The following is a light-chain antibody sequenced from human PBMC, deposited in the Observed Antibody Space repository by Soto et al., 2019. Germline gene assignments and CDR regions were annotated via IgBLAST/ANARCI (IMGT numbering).Light chain of an antibody. V-gene: IGLV2-14*01. CDR2: EVT. Sequence: QSALTQPASVSGSPGQSITISCTGTSNDVGGYKYVSWYQQHPGKAPKLMIYEVTNRPSGVSDRFSGSKSGNTASLTISGLQAEDEDDYYCSSYTISSTVVFGGGTKLTVL. CDR3: SSYTISSTVV. CDR1: SNDVGGYKY. J-gene: IGLJ2*01.